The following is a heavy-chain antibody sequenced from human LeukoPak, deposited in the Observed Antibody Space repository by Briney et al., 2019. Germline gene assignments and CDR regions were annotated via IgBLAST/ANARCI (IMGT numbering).Heavy chain of an antibody. J-gene: IGHJ4*02. Sequence: PGGSLTPSRAASGLTFKDYAMHSARHPPGKCMEWGSSITWNSAGIAYADTVKGRFTISRDNAKNSLYLQMNSLRTEDTAFYYCAKEGAVAGYYFDYWGQGTLVTVSS. CDR1: GLTFKDYA. V-gene: IGHV3-9*01. D-gene: IGHD6-19*01. CDR3: AKEGAVAGYYFDY. CDR2: ITWNSAGI.